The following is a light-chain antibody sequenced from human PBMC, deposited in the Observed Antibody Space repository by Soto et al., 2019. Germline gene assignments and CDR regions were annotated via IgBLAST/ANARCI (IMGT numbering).Light chain of an antibody. CDR1: SSDVGGYNY. V-gene: IGLV2-14*01. CDR3: SSYTGSSTPYV. CDR2: DVS. J-gene: IGLJ1*01. Sequence: QSALNQPASVSGSPGQSITISCTGTSSDVGGYNYVSWYQQHPGKAPKLMIYDVSNRPSGVSNRFSGSKSGNTASLTISGLQAEDEADYYCSSYTGSSTPYVFGTGTKLTVL.